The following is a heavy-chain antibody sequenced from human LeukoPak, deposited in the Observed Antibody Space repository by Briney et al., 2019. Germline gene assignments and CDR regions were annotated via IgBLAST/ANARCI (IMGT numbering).Heavy chain of an antibody. V-gene: IGHV4-59*01. CDR1: VGSISRYY. CDR2: IYDGGST. Sequence: PSETLSLTCTLSVGSISRYYWRCIRHPPGGGREGLGYIYDGGSTTYNPSLKGRVTISVDTSKNQFSLKLSAVTAADTAVYYCAKDGYYYDGSDAFDIWGQGTMVTVSS. D-gene: IGHD3-22*01. CDR3: AKDGYYYDGSDAFDI. J-gene: IGHJ3*02.